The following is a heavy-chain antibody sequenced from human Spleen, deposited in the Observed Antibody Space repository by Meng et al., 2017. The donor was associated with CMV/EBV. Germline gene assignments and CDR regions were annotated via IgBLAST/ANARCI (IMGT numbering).Heavy chain of an antibody. CDR1: GFTFKTYY. J-gene: IGHJ4*02. V-gene: IGHV3-30*03. D-gene: IGHD5-24*01. CDR2: ISYDGTNR. Sequence: GGSLRLSCAASGFTFKTYYMHWVRQAPGKGLVWVAVISYDGTNRYYVDSVKGRFTVSRDTSKNTLYLQMNSLRLEDTAIYFCARDGWLQSYYFDFWGQGTLVTVSS. CDR3: ARDGWLQSYYFDF.